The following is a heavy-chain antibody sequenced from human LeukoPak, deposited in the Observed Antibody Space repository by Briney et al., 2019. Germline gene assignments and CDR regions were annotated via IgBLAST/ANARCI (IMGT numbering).Heavy chain of an antibody. J-gene: IGHJ4*02. CDR1: GFTFTDEY. CDR2: INPYSGAI. Sequence: ASVRVSCKSSGFTFTDEYIHWVRQAPGQGLEWMGWINPYSGAINYAQKFQGRVTLTRDTSISTAYMELSRLTSGDTAVYYCARDPKSQLLLDYWGQGALITVSS. D-gene: IGHD2-2*01. CDR3: ARDPKSQLLLDY. V-gene: IGHV1-2*02.